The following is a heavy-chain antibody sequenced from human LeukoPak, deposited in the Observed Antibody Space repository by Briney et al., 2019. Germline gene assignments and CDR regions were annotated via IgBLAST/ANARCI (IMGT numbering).Heavy chain of an antibody. Sequence: GGSLRLSCAASGFTFSNYGMHWVRQAPGKGLEWVAVISYDGSNKYYADSVKGRFTISRDNSKNTLYLQMNSLRAEDTAVYYCAKDLIAVAGLFDYWGQGTLVTVSS. CDR3: AKDLIAVAGLFDY. CDR1: GFTFSNYG. J-gene: IGHJ4*02. CDR2: ISYDGSNK. V-gene: IGHV3-30*18. D-gene: IGHD6-19*01.